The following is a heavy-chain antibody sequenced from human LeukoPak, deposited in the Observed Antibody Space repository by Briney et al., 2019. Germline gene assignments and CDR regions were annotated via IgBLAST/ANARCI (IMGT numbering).Heavy chain of an antibody. D-gene: IGHD3-9*01. Sequence: SVKVSCKASGGTFSSYAISWVRQAPGQGLEWMGGIIPIFGTANYAQKFQGRVTITADESTSTAYMELSSLRSEDTAVYYCAKVLSNYDILTGYYGAEYFQHWGQGTLVTVSS. CDR1: GGTFSSYA. CDR2: IIPIFGTA. J-gene: IGHJ1*01. CDR3: AKVLSNYDILTGYYGAEYFQH. V-gene: IGHV1-69*13.